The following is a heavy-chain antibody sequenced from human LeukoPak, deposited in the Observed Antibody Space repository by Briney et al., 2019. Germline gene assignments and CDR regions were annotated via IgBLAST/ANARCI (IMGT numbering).Heavy chain of an antibody. V-gene: IGHV4-34*01. J-gene: IGHJ4*02. CDR3: ARVKGLFDY. Sequence: SETLSLTCAVYGGSFSGYYWSWIRQPPGKGLEWIGEINHSGSTNYKPSLKSRVTISVDTSKNQFSLKLSSVTAADTAVYYCARVKGLFDYWVQGTLATVSS. CDR1: GGSFSGYY. CDR2: INHSGST.